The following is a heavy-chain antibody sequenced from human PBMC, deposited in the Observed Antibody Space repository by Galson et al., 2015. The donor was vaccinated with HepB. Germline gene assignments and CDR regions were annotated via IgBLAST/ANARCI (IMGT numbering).Heavy chain of an antibody. CDR1: GYTFTYRY. D-gene: IGHD3-9*01. CDR3: ASGIDYDILTGYRVDAFDI. Sequence: SVKVSCKASGYTFTYRYLHWVRQAPGQALEWMGWITPFNGKTNSAQKFQDRVTITRDRSMSTAYMELSSLRSEDTAMYYCASGIDYDILTGYRVDAFDIWGQGTMVTVSS. CDR2: ITPFNGKT. V-gene: IGHV1-45*02. J-gene: IGHJ3*02.